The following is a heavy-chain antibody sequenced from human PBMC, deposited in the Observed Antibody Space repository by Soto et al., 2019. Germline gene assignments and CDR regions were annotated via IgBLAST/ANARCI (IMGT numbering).Heavy chain of an antibody. D-gene: IGHD3-9*01. CDR2: IIPIFGTA. Sequence: SVKVSCKASGGTFSSYAISWVRQAPGQGLEWMGGIIPIFGTANYAQKFQGRVTITADESTSTAYMELSSLRSEDTAVYYCVRGPLVPMSEDILTGYQPYYYYYGMDVWGQGTTVTVS. CDR1: GGTFSSYA. J-gene: IGHJ6*02. CDR3: VRGPLVPMSEDILTGYQPYYYYYGMDV. V-gene: IGHV1-69*13.